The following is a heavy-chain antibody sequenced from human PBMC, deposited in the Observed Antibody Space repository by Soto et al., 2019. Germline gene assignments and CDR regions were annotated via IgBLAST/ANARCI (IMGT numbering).Heavy chain of an antibody. Sequence: EVQLVESGGGLVQPGGSLRLSCAASGFTFSSYSMNWVRQASGKGLEWVSYISSSSSTIYYADSVKGRFTISRDNAKNSLYLQMNSLRDEDTAVYYCARERGDGYNYGYFDYWGQGTLVTVSS. D-gene: IGHD5-12*01. CDR1: GFTFSSYS. CDR3: ARERGDGYNYGYFDY. J-gene: IGHJ4*02. V-gene: IGHV3-48*02. CDR2: ISSSSSTI.